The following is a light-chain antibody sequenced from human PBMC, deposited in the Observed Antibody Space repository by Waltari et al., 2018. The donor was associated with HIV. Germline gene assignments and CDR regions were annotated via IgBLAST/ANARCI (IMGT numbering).Light chain of an antibody. Sequence: DIQMTQSPSTLSASVGDRVTITCRASQGINRWLAWYQQKPGKAPKLLIFGASTLETSVPSRFSGSGSGTEFTLTISSLQPDDFATYYCQQYITYPWTFGRGTKVEIK. CDR2: GAS. J-gene: IGKJ1*01. V-gene: IGKV1-5*03. CDR3: QQYITYPWT. CDR1: QGINRW.